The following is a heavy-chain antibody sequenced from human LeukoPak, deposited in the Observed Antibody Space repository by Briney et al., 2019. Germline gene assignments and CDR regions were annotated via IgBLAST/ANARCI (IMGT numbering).Heavy chain of an antibody. J-gene: IGHJ5*02. V-gene: IGHV4-39*01. CDR1: GGSISSSNSF. CDR2: IYYSGNT. D-gene: IGHD2-15*01. Sequence: PSETLSLTCILSGGSISSSNSFWGWVRQPPGKGLEWIGSIYYSGNTYYNPSLRSRVTISADTSKNQFSLKLTSVTAADTAVYYRTRHENIVVVIAARGCDPWGQGTLVTVSS. CDR3: TRHENIVVVIAARGCDP.